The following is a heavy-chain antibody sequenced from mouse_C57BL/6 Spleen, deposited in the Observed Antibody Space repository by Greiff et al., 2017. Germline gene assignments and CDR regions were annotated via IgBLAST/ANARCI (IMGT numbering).Heavy chain of an antibody. V-gene: IGHV1-26*01. D-gene: IGHD1-1*01. CDR3: ARSWFYYGSIYAMDY. CDR2: INPNNGGT. Sequence: EVQLQQSGPELVKPGASVKISCKASGYTFTDYYMNWVKQSHGKSLEWIGDINPNNGGTSYNQKFKGKATLTVDKSSSTAYMELRSLTSEDSAVYYCARSWFYYGSIYAMDYWGQGTSVTVSS. J-gene: IGHJ4*01. CDR1: GYTFTDYY.